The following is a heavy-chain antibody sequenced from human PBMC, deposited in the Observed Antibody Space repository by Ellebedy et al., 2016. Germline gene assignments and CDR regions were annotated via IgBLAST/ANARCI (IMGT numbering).Heavy chain of an antibody. CDR2: IYYSGST. CDR3: ARAFGYCSSTSCPGYFDY. CDR1: GGSISSYY. J-gene: IGHJ4*02. V-gene: IGHV4-59*12. Sequence: SETLSLTXTVSGGSISSYYWSWIRQPPGKGLEWIGYIYYSGSTNYNPSLKSRVTISVDTSKNQFSLKLSSVTAADTAVYYCARAFGYCSSTSCPGYFDYWGQGTLVTVSS. D-gene: IGHD2-2*03.